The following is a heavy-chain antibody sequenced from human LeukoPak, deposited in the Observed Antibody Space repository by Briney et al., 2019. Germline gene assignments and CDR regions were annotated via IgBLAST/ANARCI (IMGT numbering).Heavy chain of an antibody. D-gene: IGHD5-12*01. CDR1: GFTFSSYG. V-gene: IGHV3-30*02. J-gene: IGHJ4*02. CDR2: IRYNGSNK. Sequence: PGGSLRLSCAASGFTFSSYGMRWVRQAPGEGLGWVAFIRYNGSNKYYADAVKGRFTISRDNSKNTQYLQMNSLRAEDTAVYYCAKDHRGGYDGNFDYGGQGTLGTVS. CDR3: AKDHRGGYDGNFDY.